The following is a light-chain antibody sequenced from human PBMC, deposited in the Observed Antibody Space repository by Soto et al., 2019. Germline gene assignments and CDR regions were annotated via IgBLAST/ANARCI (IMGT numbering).Light chain of an antibody. V-gene: IGKV1-39*01. Sequence: DIQMTQSPSSLSASVGDRVTITCRASQSINSYLNWYQQKPGKAPKLLIYAASSLQIGVPSRFSGSGSRTDLTLTISSLQSEDCASYYCQQRYSSPWTFGQGNKVEI. J-gene: IGKJ1*01. CDR2: AAS. CDR3: QQRYSSPWT. CDR1: QSINSY.